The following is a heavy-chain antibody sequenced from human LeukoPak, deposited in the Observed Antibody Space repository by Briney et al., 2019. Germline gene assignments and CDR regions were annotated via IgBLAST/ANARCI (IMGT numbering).Heavy chain of an antibody. V-gene: IGHV3-49*04. D-gene: IGHD3-22*01. CDR3: TRDLQGYYYDSSGWAYYYFDH. CDR2: IRSKAYGGTT. CDR1: GFTFGDYA. J-gene: IGHJ4*02. Sequence: GGSLRLSCTASGFTFGDYAMSWVRQAPGKGLEWVGFIRSKAYGGTTEYAASVKGRFTISRDDSKSIAYLQMNSLKTEDTAVYYCTRDLQGYYYDSSGWAYYYFDHWGQGTLVTVSS.